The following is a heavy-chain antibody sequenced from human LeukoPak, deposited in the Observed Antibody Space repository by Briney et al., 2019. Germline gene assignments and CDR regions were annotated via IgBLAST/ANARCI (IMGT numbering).Heavy chain of an antibody. CDR2: LTPSSDNT. V-gene: IGHV1-8*03. J-gene: IGHJ4*02. D-gene: IGHD6-13*01. CDR1: GYSFADYD. CDR3: ARAYSGSWYYFDY. Sequence: ASVRVSCRASGYSFADYDINWVRQAPGQGLEWMGWLTPSSDNTGYSQKFQGRVTITRNSSISTAYLELSSLRSEDTAVYYCARAYSGSWYYFDYWGQGTLLTVSS.